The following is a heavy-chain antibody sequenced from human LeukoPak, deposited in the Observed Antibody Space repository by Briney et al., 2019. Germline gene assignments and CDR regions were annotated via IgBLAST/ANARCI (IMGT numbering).Heavy chain of an antibody. CDR1: GGSISSSSYY. CDR2: IYYSGST. J-gene: IGHJ5*02. V-gene: IGHV4-39*07. CDR3: ARARGPDGLTEGRWFDP. D-gene: IGHD3-9*01. Sequence: SSETLSLTCTVSGGSISSSSYYWGWIRQPPGKGLEWIGSIYYSGSTYYNPSLKSRVTISVDTSKNQFSLKLSSVTAADTAVYYCARARGPDGLTEGRWFDPWGQGTLVTVSS.